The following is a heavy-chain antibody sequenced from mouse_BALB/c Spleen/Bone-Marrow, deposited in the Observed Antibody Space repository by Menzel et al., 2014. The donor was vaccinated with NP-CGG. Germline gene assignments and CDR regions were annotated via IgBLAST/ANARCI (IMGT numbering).Heavy chain of an antibody. CDR3: ARDYGSSYVAY. Sequence: VQLQQSGPELVKPGASVKMSCKASGYTFTDYYMNWVKQSHGKSLEWIGDINPNNGDTFYNQKFKGKATLTVDKSSSTAYMQLNSLTSEDSAVYYCARDYGSSYVAYWGQGTLVTVSA. CDR2: INPNNGDT. J-gene: IGHJ3*01. CDR1: GYTFTDYY. V-gene: IGHV1-26*01. D-gene: IGHD1-1*01.